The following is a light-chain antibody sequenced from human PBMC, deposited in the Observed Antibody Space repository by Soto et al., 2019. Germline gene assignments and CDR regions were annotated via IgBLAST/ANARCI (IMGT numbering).Light chain of an antibody. CDR2: GAS. Sequence: EIVLTRSTCTLSLSPGERATLSCRASQSVSSSYLAWYQQKPGQAPRLLIYGASSRATGIPDRFSGSGSGTDFTLTISRLEPEDFAVYYGQQYGSSGTFGQGTRWIS. J-gene: IGKJ1*01. V-gene: IGKV3-20*01. CDR3: QQYGSSGT. CDR1: QSVSSSY.